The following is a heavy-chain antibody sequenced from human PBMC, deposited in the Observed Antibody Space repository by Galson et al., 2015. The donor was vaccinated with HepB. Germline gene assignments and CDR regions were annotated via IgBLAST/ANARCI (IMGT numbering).Heavy chain of an antibody. D-gene: IGHD3-3*01. Sequence: SLRLSCAASGFTFSSYWMHWVRQAPGKGLVWVSRINSEKYYVDSVKGRFTISRDNAKNSLYLQMNSLRAEDTAVYYCAREIRFLEWLLYYDYFDYWGQGTLVTVSS. J-gene: IGHJ4*02. CDR2: INSEK. CDR1: GFTFSSYW. V-gene: IGHV3-74*01. CDR3: AREIRFLEWLLYYDYFDY.